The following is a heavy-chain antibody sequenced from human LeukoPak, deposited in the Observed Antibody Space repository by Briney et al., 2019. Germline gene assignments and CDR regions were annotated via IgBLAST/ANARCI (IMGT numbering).Heavy chain of an antibody. Sequence: GGSLRLSCAASGFTFSSYWMSWVRQAPGKGLGWVANIKQDGSEKYYVDSVKGRFTISRDNAKNSLYLQMNSLRAEDTAVYYCARDFFAKDYGDYGYFQHWGQGTLVTVSS. CDR1: GFTFSSYW. CDR2: IKQDGSEK. J-gene: IGHJ1*01. V-gene: IGHV3-7*01. CDR3: ARDFFAKDYGDYGYFQH. D-gene: IGHD4-17*01.